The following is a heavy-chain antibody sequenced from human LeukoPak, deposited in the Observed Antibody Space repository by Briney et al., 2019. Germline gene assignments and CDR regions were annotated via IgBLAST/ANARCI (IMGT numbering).Heavy chain of an antibody. CDR3: ARDRGAAAGTWWFDP. V-gene: IGHV4-61*02. CDR1: GGSISSGSYY. J-gene: IGHJ5*02. D-gene: IGHD6-13*01. Sequence: SETLSLTCTVSGGSISSGSYYWSWIRQPAGKGLEWIGRIYTSGSTNYNPSLKSRVTISVDTSKNQFSLKLSSVTAADTAVYYCARDRGAAAGTWWFDPWGQGTLVTVSS. CDR2: IYTSGST.